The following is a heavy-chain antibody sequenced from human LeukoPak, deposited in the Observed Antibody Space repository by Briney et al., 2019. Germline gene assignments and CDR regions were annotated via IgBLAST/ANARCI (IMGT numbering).Heavy chain of an antibody. CDR3: ARAFRGPYYYDSSGSFDY. V-gene: IGHV1-69*05. J-gene: IGHJ4*02. D-gene: IGHD3-22*01. CDR2: IIPIFGTA. CDR1: GGTFSSYA. Sequence: ASVKVSCKASGGTFSSYAISWVRQAPGQGLEWMGGIIPIFGTANYARKFQGRVTITTDESTSTAYMELSSLRSEDTAVYYCARAFRGPYYYDSSGSFDYWGQGTLVTVSS.